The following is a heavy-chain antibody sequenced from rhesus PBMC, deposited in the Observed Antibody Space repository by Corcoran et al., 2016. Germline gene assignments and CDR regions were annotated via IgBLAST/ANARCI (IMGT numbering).Heavy chain of an antibody. J-gene: IGHJ3*01. V-gene: IGHV2-152*01. CDR1: GFSLTTSGMG. Sequence: QVTLKASGPALVKPTQTLKLTCTFSGFSLTTSGMGVGWIRPPPGKALEWLALIYWDDDKRYSTSLKSRLTISKDTSKNQVVLTMTNMDPMDTATYYCARAGELSGSWIPDGAFDFWGQGLRVTVSS. CDR3: ARAGELSGSWIPDGAFDF. D-gene: IGHD6-25*01. CDR2: IYWDDDK.